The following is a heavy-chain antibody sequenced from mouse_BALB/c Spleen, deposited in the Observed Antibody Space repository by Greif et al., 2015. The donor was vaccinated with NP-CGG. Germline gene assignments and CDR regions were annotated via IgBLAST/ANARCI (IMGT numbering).Heavy chain of an antibody. D-gene: IGHD4-1*01. CDR3: ARRTGTEAMDY. Sequence: QVQLQQPGPELVKPGASVKISCKASGYTFTDYYINWVKQKPGQGLEWIGWIYPGSDNTKYNEKFKGKATLTVDTSSSTAYMQLSSLTSEDTAVYFCARRTGTEAMDYWGQGTPVTVSS. CDR2: IYPGSDNT. J-gene: IGHJ4*01. V-gene: IGHV1-84*02. CDR1: GYTFTDYY.